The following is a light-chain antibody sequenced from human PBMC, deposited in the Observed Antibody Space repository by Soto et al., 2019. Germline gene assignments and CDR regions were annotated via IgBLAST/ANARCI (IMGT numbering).Light chain of an antibody. CDR2: DAS. Sequence: IVVSLSAGTVSLSQGKRATRSCRASQSVSSYLAWYQQKPGQAPRLLIYDASNRATGIPARFSGSGSGTDFTLTISSLEPEDFAVYYCQQRSKWPRTFGQGTKVDIK. V-gene: IGKV3-11*01. J-gene: IGKJ1*01. CDR1: QSVSSY. CDR3: QQRSKWPRT.